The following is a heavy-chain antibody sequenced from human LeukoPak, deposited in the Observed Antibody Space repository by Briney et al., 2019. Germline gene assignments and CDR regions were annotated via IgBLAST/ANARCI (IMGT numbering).Heavy chain of an antibody. V-gene: IGHV3-23*01. J-gene: IGHJ3*02. CDR1: GFTFSSYA. Sequence: GGSLRLSCAASGFTFSSYAMSWVRQAPGKGLEWVSAISGSGGSTYYADSVKGRFTISRDNSKNTLSLQMNSLRPEDTAVYYCARDSRLYAFDIWGQGTVVTVSS. CDR2: ISGSGGST. CDR3: ARDSRLYAFDI.